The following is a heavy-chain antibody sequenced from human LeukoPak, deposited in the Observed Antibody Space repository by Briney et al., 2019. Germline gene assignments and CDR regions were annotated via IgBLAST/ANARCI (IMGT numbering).Heavy chain of an antibody. J-gene: IGHJ3*02. CDR1: GGSISSGSYY. D-gene: IGHD2-21*02. V-gene: IGHV4-61*02. CDR3: ARGAYCGGDCYDAFDI. CDR2: IYTSGST. Sequence: PSETLSLTCTVSGGSISSGSYYWSWIRQPAGKGLEWIGRIYTSGSTNYNPSLKSRVTISVDTSKNQFSLKLSSVTAADTAVYYCARGAYCGGDCYDAFDIWGQGTMVTVSS.